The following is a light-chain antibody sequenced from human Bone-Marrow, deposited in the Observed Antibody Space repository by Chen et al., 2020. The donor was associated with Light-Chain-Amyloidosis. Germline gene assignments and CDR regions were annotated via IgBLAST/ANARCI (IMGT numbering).Light chain of an antibody. CDR1: SSDVGGDNH. Sequence: QSALTHPASVSGSPGQSITISCTGTSSDVGGDNHVSWYQQHPDKAPKLMIYEVTKRPSWVPDRFSGSKSDNTASLTISGLQTEDEADYFCSSYTITTTLVFGSGTRVTVL. J-gene: IGLJ1*01. CDR3: SSYTITTTLV. CDR2: EVT. V-gene: IGLV2-14*01.